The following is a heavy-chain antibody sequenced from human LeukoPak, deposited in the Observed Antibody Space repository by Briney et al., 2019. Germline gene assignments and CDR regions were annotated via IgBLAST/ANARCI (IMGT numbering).Heavy chain of an antibody. Sequence: SETLSLTCTVSGGSISSYYWSWIRQPPGKGLEWIGYIYTSGSTNYNPSLKSRVTISVDTSKNQLSLKLSSVTAADTAVYYCARAIGRGPFDYWGQGTLVTVSS. CDR3: ARAIGRGPFDY. V-gene: IGHV4-4*09. CDR1: GGSISSYY. CDR2: IYTSGST. J-gene: IGHJ4*02.